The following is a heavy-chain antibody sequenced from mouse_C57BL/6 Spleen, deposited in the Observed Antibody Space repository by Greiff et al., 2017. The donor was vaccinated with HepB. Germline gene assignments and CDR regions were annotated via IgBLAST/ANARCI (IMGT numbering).Heavy chain of an antibody. J-gene: IGHJ2*01. V-gene: IGHV1-15*01. CDR1: GYTFTDYE. CDR2: IDPETGGT. D-gene: IGHD3-2*02. CDR3: TQTAQATQYYFDY. Sequence: VKLMESGAELVRPGASVTLSCKASGYTFTDYEMHWVKQTPVHGLEWIGAIDPETGGTAYNQKFKGKAILTADKSSSTAYMELRSLTSEDSAVYYCTQTAQATQYYFDYWGQGTTLTVSS.